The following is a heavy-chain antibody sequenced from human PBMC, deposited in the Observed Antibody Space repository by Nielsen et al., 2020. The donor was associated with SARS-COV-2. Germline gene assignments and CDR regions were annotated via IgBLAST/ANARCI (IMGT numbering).Heavy chain of an antibody. CDR2: ISGSGGST. D-gene: IGHD3-10*01. Sequence: GESLKISCAASGFTFSSYALSWVRQAPGKGLEWVSAISGSGGSTYYADSVKGRFTISRDNSKNTLYLQKNSLRAEDTAVYYCAKEMYYSDAFDYWGQGTLVTVSS. J-gene: IGHJ4*02. CDR1: GFTFSSYA. V-gene: IGHV3-23*01. CDR3: AKEMYYSDAFDY.